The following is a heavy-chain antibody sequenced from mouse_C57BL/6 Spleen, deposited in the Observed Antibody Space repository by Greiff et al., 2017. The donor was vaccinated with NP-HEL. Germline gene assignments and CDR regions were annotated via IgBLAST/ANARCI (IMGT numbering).Heavy chain of an antibody. CDR1: GYTFTSYW. Sequence: VQLHQPGAELVKPGASVKLSCKASGYTFTSYWMHWVKQRPGQGLEWIGMIHPNSGSTNYNEKFKSKATLTVDKSSSTAYMQLSSLTSEDSAVYYCARRGGREAFDYWGQGTTLTVSS. D-gene: IGHD3-3*01. CDR3: ARRGGREAFDY. J-gene: IGHJ2*01. CDR2: IHPNSGST. V-gene: IGHV1-64*01.